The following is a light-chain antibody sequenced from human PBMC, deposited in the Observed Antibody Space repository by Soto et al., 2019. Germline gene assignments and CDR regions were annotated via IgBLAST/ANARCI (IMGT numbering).Light chain of an antibody. Sequence: EIVMTQSPATLSVSPGERATLSCRASQSVSSNLAWYQQKPGQAPRLLMFGVSTRAAGIPARFSGSGSGTDFTLTISRLEPEDFAVYYCQQYGSSGTFGQGTKVDIK. J-gene: IGKJ1*01. V-gene: IGKV3-15*01. CDR1: QSVSSN. CDR2: GVS. CDR3: QQYGSSGT.